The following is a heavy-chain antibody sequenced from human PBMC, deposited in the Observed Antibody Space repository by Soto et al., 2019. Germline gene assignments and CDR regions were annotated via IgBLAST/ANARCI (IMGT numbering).Heavy chain of an antibody. J-gene: IGHJ4*02. CDR1: GVSVTSYT. V-gene: IGHV4-4*07. CDR2: FFSSVSA. D-gene: IGHD2-21*02. Sequence: LSLTCIVSGVSVTSYTWSWVRQPANKGLEWIGRFFSSVSATYNPSLKSRVSISMDTAENRISLKLDSVTAADAGVYFCARDGMTTGDTWGPGTLVTVSS. CDR3: ARDGMTTGDT.